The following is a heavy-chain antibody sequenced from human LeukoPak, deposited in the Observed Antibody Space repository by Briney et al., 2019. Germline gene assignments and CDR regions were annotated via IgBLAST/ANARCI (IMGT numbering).Heavy chain of an antibody. D-gene: IGHD3-16*01. V-gene: IGHV4-4*07. CDR2: IYTSGST. CDR3: AWHYVWGRFDS. Sequence: PSETLSLTCTVSGGSISSYYWSWIRQPAGKGLEWIGRIYTSGSTNYNPSLKSRVTISADTSNSLSLRSVTAADTAVYFCAWHYVWGRFDSWGQGTLVTVSS. J-gene: IGHJ4*02. CDR1: GGSISSYY.